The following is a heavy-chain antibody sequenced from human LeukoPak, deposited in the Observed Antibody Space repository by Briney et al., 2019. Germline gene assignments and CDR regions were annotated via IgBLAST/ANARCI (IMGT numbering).Heavy chain of an antibody. CDR1: GYSITSGYY. V-gene: IGHV4-38-2*01. Sequence: SETLSLTCDVSGYSITSGYYWGWFRQPPGKGLEWIGNIFHAGNTYYNPSLRSRVTISVDTSKNRFSLKLTSVTATDTAVYYCARQGGSSSPYYYYYMDVWGKGTTVTVSS. CDR2: IFHAGNT. J-gene: IGHJ6*03. CDR3: ARQGGSSSPYYYYYMDV. D-gene: IGHD6-6*01.